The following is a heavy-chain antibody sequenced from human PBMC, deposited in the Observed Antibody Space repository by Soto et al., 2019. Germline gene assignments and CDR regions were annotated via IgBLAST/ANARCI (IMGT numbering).Heavy chain of an antibody. J-gene: IGHJ5*02. CDR2: IYYSGIT. CDR1: GGSISTVGYF. Sequence: SETLSLTYTVSGGSISTVGYFRSWIRQHPGKGLEWIGYIYYSGITNYNPSLKSRVSISGDTSKNQFSLKLSSVTAADTAVYYCARGYSSGYLGNWFDPWGQGTLVTVSS. CDR3: ARGYSSGYLGNWFDP. V-gene: IGHV4-31*03. D-gene: IGHD3-22*01.